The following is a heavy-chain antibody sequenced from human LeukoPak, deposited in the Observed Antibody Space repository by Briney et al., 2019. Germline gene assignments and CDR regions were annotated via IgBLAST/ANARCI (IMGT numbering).Heavy chain of an antibody. V-gene: IGHV3-74*01. Sequence: GGSLRLSCAASGFTFSNYWMHWVGQAPGKGLVWVSRLNSDGSTISYADSVKGRFTISRDNAKNTVYLQMNSLRAEDTAVYYCARDDYGDFGPDYWGQGTLVTVSS. CDR1: GFTFSNYW. CDR3: ARDDYGDFGPDY. CDR2: LNSDGSTI. J-gene: IGHJ4*02. D-gene: IGHD4-17*01.